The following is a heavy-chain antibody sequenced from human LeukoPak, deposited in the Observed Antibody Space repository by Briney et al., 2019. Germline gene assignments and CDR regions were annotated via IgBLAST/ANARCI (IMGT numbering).Heavy chain of an antibody. V-gene: IGHV3-23*01. D-gene: IGHD6-19*01. CDR2: ISGSGGST. CDR3: AKDPSNSSGWYDY. CDR1: GFTFSSYA. J-gene: IGHJ4*02. Sequence: GGSLRLSCAASGFTFSSYAMSWVRQAPGKGLEWVSAISGSGGSTYYADSVKGRFTISRDNSKNTLYLQMNSLRAEDKAVYYCAKDPSNSSGWYDYWGQGTLVTVSS.